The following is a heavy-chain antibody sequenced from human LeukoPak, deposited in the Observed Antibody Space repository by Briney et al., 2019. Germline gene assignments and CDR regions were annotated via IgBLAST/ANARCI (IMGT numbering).Heavy chain of an antibody. D-gene: IGHD3-9*01. CDR2: IDYDSSHI. J-gene: IGHJ4*02. CDR1: GFTFSTFA. V-gene: IGHV3-21*01. CDR3: TRDPLRYLRVGHYDY. Sequence: GGSLRLSCAASGFTFSTFAMNWVRQVPGKGLEWVSSIDYDSSHIYYAASVRGRFTISRDNARDSVYLQMDSLRVEDTAVYYCTRDPLRYLRVGHYDYWGQGTLVAVSS.